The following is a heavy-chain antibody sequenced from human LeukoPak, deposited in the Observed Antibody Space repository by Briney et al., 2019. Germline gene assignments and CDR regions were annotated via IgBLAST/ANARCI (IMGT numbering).Heavy chain of an antibody. V-gene: IGHV3-23*01. Sequence: GGSRRLSCAASGFTFSSYAMSWVRQAPGKGLEWVSAISGSGGSTYYADSVKGRFTISRDNSKNTLYLQMNSLRAEDTAVYYCAKSHDSSGAFDIWGQGTMVTVSS. CDR2: ISGSGGST. CDR1: GFTFSSYA. D-gene: IGHD3-22*01. J-gene: IGHJ3*02. CDR3: AKSHDSSGAFDI.